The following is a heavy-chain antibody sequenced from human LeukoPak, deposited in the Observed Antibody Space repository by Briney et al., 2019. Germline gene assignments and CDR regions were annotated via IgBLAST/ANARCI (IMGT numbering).Heavy chain of an antibody. CDR2: IRHDGSNK. J-gene: IGHJ3*02. CDR1: GFIFSNCG. CDR3: AKDQALEIPWAYAFDI. V-gene: IGHV3-30*02. Sequence: PGGSLRLSCAASGFIFSNCGMYWVRQAPGRGLEWVALIRHDGSNKYYADSVRGRFTISRDDSKNTLYLQMNSLRAEDTAVYYCAKDQALEIPWAYAFDIWGQGTMVTVSS. D-gene: IGHD1-1*01.